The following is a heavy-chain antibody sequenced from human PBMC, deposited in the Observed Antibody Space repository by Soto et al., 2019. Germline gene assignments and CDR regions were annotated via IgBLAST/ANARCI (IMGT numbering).Heavy chain of an antibody. D-gene: IGHD4-17*01. CDR2: INPNGGAT. CDR3: ATSRGLYDYGST. CDR1: GCTFTKYY. J-gene: IGHJ5*02. V-gene: IGHV1-46*01. Sequence: SVKVSCKASGCTFTKYYIHWVRQAPGQGRQWLGIINPNGGATTYAQKFQGRVTMTRDTSTSTVSLELGSLRSEDTAIFYCATSRGLYDYGSTWGQGTLVTVSS.